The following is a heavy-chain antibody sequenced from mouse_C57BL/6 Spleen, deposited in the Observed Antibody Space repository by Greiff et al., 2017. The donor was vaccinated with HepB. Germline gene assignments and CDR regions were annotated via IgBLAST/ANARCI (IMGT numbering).Heavy chain of an antibody. V-gene: IGHV14-4*01. Sequence: VQLQQSGAELVRPGASVKLSCTASGFNIKDDYMHWVKQRPEQGLEWIGWIDPENGDTEYASKFQGKATITADTSSNTAYLQLSSLTSEDTAVYYCTRYYYGSSLFDYWGQGTTLTVSS. J-gene: IGHJ2*01. CDR3: TRYYYGSSLFDY. D-gene: IGHD1-1*01. CDR1: GFNIKDDY. CDR2: IDPENGDT.